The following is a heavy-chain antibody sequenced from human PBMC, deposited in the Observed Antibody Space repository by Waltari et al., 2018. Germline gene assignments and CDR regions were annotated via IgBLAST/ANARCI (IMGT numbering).Heavy chain of an antibody. CDR1: GFTLSSYW. CDR2: IKKEGSEE. CDR3: ARDQWFAFDI. V-gene: IGHV3-7*01. J-gene: IGHJ3*02. Sequence: EVQLVESGGGLVQPGGSLRLSCAASGFTLSSYWMSWVRQAPGKGLEGVDKIKKEGSEEYYVDSVRGRFTISRDNAKNSLYLQMNSLRPEDTAVYYCARDQWFAFDIWGQGTMVTVSS. D-gene: IGHD3-22*01.